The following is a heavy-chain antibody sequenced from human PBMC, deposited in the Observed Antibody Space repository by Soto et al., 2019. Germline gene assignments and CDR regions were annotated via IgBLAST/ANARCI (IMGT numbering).Heavy chain of an antibody. CDR1: GFSFGSYS. CDR2: ISGRGTTT. Sequence: GSLRLSCEASGFSFGSYSMNWVRQAPGKGLEWVSFISGRGTTTYCADSVKGRFTVSRDNAKNSLSLEVNSLRDEDTAVYYCARLGYCSSATCKYYFYYYGMDVWGQGTTVTVSS. V-gene: IGHV3-48*02. CDR3: ARLGYCSSATCKYYFYYYGMDV. D-gene: IGHD2-2*01. J-gene: IGHJ6*02.